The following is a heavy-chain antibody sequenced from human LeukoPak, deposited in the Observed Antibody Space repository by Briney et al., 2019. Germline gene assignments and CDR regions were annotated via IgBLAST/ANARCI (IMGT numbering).Heavy chain of an antibody. V-gene: IGHV4-59*01. D-gene: IGHD6-19*01. J-gene: IGHJ5*02. CDR3: ARDWAGYSSGWYGNWFDP. CDR1: GASISNYY. Sequence: ASETLSLTCTVSGASISNYYCSWIRQPPGKGLEWIGYIHYTGSTNYNPSLKSRVTISVDTSKNQFSLKLRSVTAADTAVYYCARDWAGYSSGWYGNWFDPWGQGTLVTVSS. CDR2: IHYTGST.